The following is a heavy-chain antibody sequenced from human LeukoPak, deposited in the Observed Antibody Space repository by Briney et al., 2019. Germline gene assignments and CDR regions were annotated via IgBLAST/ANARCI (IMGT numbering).Heavy chain of an antibody. CDR3: GRKAGDCGGGSCYSIDY. V-gene: IGHV1-69*05. CDR1: GGSFTSEA. Sequence: SVKVSCKAFGGSFTSEAISWVRQAPGQGLEWMGGISPIFGTANYAQKFQGRVTITTDESTSTAYMEVSSLRSEDTAVYYCGRKAGDCGGGSCYSIDYWGQGTLITVSS. J-gene: IGHJ4*02. D-gene: IGHD2-15*01. CDR2: ISPIFGTA.